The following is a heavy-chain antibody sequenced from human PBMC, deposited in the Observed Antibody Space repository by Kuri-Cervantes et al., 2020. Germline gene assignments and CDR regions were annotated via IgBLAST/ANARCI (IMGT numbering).Heavy chain of an antibody. CDR3: ARVLGSSSWYHFDY. J-gene: IGHJ4*02. CDR1: GFTFCSYA. V-gene: IGHV3-30*07. Sequence: LSLTCAASGFTFCSYAMHWVRQAPGKGLEWVAVISYDGSNKYYADSVKGRFTISRDNSKNTLYLQMNSLRAEYTALYYCARVLGSSSWYHFDYWGQGTLVTVSS. CDR2: ISYDGSNK. D-gene: IGHD6-13*01.